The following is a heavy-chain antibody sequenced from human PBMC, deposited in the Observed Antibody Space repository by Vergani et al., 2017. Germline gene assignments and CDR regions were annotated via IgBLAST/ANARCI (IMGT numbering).Heavy chain of an antibody. J-gene: IGHJ6*02. CDR1: GFDFSSYI. CDR2: VSTGTKSQ. CDR3: ARDRYYLGSGSYPYFYYYGLDV. D-gene: IGHD3-10*01. Sequence: DVHLAESGGGFFQPGGSLRLSCVASGFDFSSYIMNWVRQAPGKGLEWVSFVSTGTKSQSYAESVKGRFTISRDSAKNSLYLQMDSLRAEDTAVYYCARDRYYLGSGSYPYFYYYGLDVWGQGTAVTVSS. V-gene: IGHV3-48*01.